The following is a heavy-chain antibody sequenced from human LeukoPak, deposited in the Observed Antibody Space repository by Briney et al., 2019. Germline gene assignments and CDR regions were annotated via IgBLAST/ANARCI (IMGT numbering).Heavy chain of an antibody. CDR3: ASPGEVTEAFDI. CDR2: INPSGGST. Sequence: ASVKVSCKASGYTFTDYYINWVRQAPGQGLEWMGIINPSGGSTSYAQKFQGRVTMTRDMSTSTVYMELSSLRSEDTAVYYCASPGEVTEAFDIWGQGTMVTVSS. CDR1: GYTFTDYY. D-gene: IGHD2-21*02. V-gene: IGHV1-46*01. J-gene: IGHJ3*02.